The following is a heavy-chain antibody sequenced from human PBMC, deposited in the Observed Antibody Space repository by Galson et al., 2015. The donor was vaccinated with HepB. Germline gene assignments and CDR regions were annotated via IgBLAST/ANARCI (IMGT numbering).Heavy chain of an antibody. D-gene: IGHD1-1*01. V-gene: IGHV4-59*08. CDR1: GDSISNYY. J-gene: IGHJ4*02. CDR2: IYNSGTT. Sequence: QVQLQESGPGLVKPSETLSPICTVSGDSISNYYWNWIRQSPGKGLEWIGYIYNSGTTDQYTPSLQGRVSISSDTSKNQFSLDLTSVTAADTAIYYCARQKGTRIPFDYWGQGTLVTVSS. CDR3: ARQKGTRIPFDY.